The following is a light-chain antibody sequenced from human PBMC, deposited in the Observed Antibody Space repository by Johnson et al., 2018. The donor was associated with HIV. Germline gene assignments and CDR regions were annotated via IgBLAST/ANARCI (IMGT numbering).Light chain of an antibody. CDR2: DNN. Sequence: VLTQPPSVSAAPGQRVTISCSGSSSNIGNNYVSWYQQLPGTAPKLLIYDNNKRPSGIPDRFSGSKSGTSATLGITGLQTGDEADYYCGTWDSSLSAGVFGTGTKVTVL. CDR1: SSNIGNNY. CDR3: GTWDSSLSAGV. V-gene: IGLV1-51*01. J-gene: IGLJ1*01.